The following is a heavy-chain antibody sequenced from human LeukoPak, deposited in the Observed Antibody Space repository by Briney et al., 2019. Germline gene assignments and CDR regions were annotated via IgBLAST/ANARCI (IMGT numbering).Heavy chain of an antibody. CDR2: IYYSGST. Sequence: SETLSLTCTVSGGSISSSSYYWGWIRQPPGKGLEWIGSIYYSGSTYYNPSLKSRVTISVDTSKNQFSLKLSSVTAADTAVYYCARSWGITMVRGVTRDYWGQGTLVTVSS. CDR3: ARSWGITMVRGVTRDY. V-gene: IGHV4-39*07. D-gene: IGHD3-10*01. J-gene: IGHJ4*02. CDR1: GGSISSSSYY.